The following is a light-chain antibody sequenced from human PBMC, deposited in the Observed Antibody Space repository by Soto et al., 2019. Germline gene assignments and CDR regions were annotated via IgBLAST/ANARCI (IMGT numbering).Light chain of an antibody. CDR2: ATS. CDR1: QSVSSSY. V-gene: IGKV3-20*01. J-gene: IGKJ2*01. Sequence: EIVLTQSPGTLSLSSGERATLSCRASQSVSSSYLAWYQQKPGQAPRLLVYATSSRATGIPDRFSGSGSGTDFTHTISTLEPEDFAVYYCQQYGSSSFTFGQGTKLEIK. CDR3: QQYGSSSFT.